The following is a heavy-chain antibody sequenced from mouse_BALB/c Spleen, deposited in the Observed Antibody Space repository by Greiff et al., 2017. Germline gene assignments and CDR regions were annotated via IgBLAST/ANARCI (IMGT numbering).Heavy chain of an antibody. J-gene: IGHJ4*01. D-gene: IGHD1-1*01. CDR3: ARERYYGSSYYAMDY. V-gene: IGHV2-9*02. Sequence: QVQLKQSGPGLVAPSQSLSITCTVSGFSLTSYGVHWVRQPPGKGLEWLGVIWAGGSTNYNSALMSRLSISKDNSKSQVFLKMNSLQTDDTAMYYCARERYYGSSYYAMDYWGQGTSVTVSS. CDR2: IWAGGST. CDR1: GFSLTSYG.